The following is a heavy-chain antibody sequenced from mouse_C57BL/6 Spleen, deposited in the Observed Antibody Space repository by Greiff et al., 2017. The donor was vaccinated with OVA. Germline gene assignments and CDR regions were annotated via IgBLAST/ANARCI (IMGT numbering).Heavy chain of an antibody. D-gene: IGHD2-3*01. V-gene: IGHV1-42*01. CDR1: GYSFTGYY. J-gene: IGHJ4*01. CDR3: ARDGDYAMDY. Sequence: VQLQQSGPELVKPGASVKISCKASGYSFTGYYMNWVKQSPEKSLEWIGEINPSTGGTTYNQKFKAKATLTVDKSSSTAYMQLKSLTSEDSAVYYCARDGDYAMDYWGQGTSVTVSS. CDR2: INPSTGGT.